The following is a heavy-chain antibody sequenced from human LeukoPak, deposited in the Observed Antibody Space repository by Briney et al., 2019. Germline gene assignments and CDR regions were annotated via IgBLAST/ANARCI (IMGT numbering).Heavy chain of an antibody. V-gene: IGHV4-30-4*01. J-gene: IGHJ5*02. CDR1: SGSISSGDYY. CDR3: ARERGDGSDPFDP. CDR2: IYYSGST. D-gene: IGHD3-10*01. Sequence: PSETLSLTCTVSSGSISSGDYYWSWIRQPPGKGLEWIGYIYYSGSTYYNPSLKSRVTISVDTSKNQFSLKLSSVTAADTAVYYCARERGDGSDPFDPWGQGTLVTVSS.